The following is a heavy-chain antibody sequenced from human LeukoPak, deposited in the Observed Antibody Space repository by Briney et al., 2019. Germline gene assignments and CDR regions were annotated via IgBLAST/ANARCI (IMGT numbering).Heavy chain of an antibody. CDR1: GFTFSNAW. CDR3: TTGIFRNWFDP. J-gene: IGHJ5*02. Sequence: GGSLRLSCAASGFTFSNAWMSWVRQAPGKGLEWVGRIKSKTDGGTRDYAAPVKGRFTISRDDSKNTLSLEMNSLITEDTAVYYCTTGIFRNWFDPWGQGTLVTVSS. D-gene: IGHD2/OR15-2a*01. CDR2: IKSKTDGGTR. V-gene: IGHV3-15*01.